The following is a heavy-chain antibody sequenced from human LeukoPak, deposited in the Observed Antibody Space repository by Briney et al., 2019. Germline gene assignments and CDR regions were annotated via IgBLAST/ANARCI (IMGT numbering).Heavy chain of an antibody. CDR2: ISWNSGSI. Sequence: GGSLRLSCAGSGFIFNNYAMHWVRQPPGKGLEWVSGISWNSGSIDYADSVKGRFTFSRDNAKNSLYLQMNSLRVEDTAFYYCAKDNRRHYTSGPNPDSLHWGQGALVTVSS. V-gene: IGHV3-9*01. CDR1: GFIFNNYA. J-gene: IGHJ4*02. CDR3: AKDNRRHYTSGPNPDSLH. D-gene: IGHD6-19*01.